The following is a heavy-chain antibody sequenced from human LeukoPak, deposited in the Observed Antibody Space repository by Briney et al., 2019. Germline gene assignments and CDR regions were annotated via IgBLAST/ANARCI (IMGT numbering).Heavy chain of an antibody. J-gene: IGHJ5*02. V-gene: IGHV3-23*01. Sequence: GGSLRLSCAASGFTFSSYAMSWVRQAPGKGLEWVSAISGSGGSTYYADSVKGRFTISRDNSKNTLYLQMNSLRAEDTAVYYCAKDPYYDFWSGYWVDNWFDPWGQGTLVTVSS. D-gene: IGHD3-3*01. CDR2: ISGSGGST. CDR3: AKDPYYDFWSGYWVDNWFDP. CDR1: GFTFSSYA.